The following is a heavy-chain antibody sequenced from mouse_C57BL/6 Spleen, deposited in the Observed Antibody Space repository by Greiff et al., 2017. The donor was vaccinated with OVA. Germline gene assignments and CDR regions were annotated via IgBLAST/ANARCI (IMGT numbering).Heavy chain of an antibody. CDR3: ARRWGYDPFAY. CDR1: GFTFRSYT. CDR2: ISGGGGNT. Sequence: EVQLVESGGGLVKPGGSLKLSCAASGFTFRSYTMSWVRQTPEKRLEWVATISGGGGNTYYPDSVKGRFTISRDNAKNTLYLQMSSLRSEDTALYYCARRWGYDPFAYWGQGTLVTVSA. D-gene: IGHD2-2*01. V-gene: IGHV5-9*01. J-gene: IGHJ3*01.